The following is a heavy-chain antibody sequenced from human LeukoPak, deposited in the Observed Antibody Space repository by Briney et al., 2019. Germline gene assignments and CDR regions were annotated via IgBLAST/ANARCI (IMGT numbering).Heavy chain of an antibody. J-gene: IGHJ4*02. V-gene: IGHV3-15*01. CDR2: IKSKTDGGTT. Sequence: GGSLRLSCAASGFTFSNAWMSWVRQAPGKGLEWVGRIKSKTDGGTTDYAAPVKGRFTISRDDSKNTLYLQMNSLRAEDTAVYYCAKDHWDIVVVPAARDFDYWGQGTLVTVSS. CDR1: GFTFSNAW. CDR3: AKDHWDIVVVPAARDFDY. D-gene: IGHD2-2*01.